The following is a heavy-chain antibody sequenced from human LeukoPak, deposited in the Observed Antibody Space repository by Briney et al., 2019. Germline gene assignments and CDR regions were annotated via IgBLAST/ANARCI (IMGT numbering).Heavy chain of an antibody. V-gene: IGHV3-9*01. J-gene: IGHJ4*02. CDR2: ISWNSGSI. CDR1: GFTFGDYA. CDR3: AKDESYDSRGYGLDY. Sequence: GGSLRLSCAASGFTFGDYAMHWVRQAPGRGLEGVSGISWNSGSIGYADSVKGRFTISRDNAKNSLYLQMNSLRAEDTALYYCAKDESYDSRGYGLDYWGQGTLVTVSS. D-gene: IGHD3-22*01.